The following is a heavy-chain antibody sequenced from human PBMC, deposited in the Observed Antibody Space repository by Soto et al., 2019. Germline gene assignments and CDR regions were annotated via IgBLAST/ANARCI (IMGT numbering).Heavy chain of an antibody. CDR2: MNPNSGNT. V-gene: IGHV1-8*01. J-gene: IGHJ4*02. D-gene: IGHD2-15*01. CDR1: GYTFTSYD. CDR3: ARYLYCSGVSCYFGY. Sequence: QVQLVQSVAEVKKPGASVKVSCKASGYTFTSYDINWVRQATGQGLEWMGWMNPNSGNTGYAQKFQGRVTMNRNTSISTAYMELSSLRSEDTVVYYCARYLYCSGVSCYFGYWGQGTLVTVSS.